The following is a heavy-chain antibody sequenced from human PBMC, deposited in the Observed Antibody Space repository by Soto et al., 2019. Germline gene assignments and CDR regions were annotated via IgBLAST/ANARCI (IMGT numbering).Heavy chain of an antibody. CDR1: GASISHTSYF. J-gene: IGHJ4*02. V-gene: IGHV4-39*02. Sequence: SGTLSLPCPASGASISHTSYFWGWIRQRPGKGLEWLGKIFSTRRSPNNPSLKGRVTFSVDTSTNHSCLRPFSMTASDTAVHFCASRYSHLSAGYRYYESFYCDNWGPGTLVTVSS. D-gene: IGHD3-16*02. CDR2: IFSTRRS. CDR3: ASRYSHLSAGYRYYESFYCDN.